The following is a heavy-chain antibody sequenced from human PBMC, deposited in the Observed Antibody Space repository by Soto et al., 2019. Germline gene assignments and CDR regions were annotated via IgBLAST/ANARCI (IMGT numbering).Heavy chain of an antibody. V-gene: IGHV3-30*18. CDR2: ISYDGSNK. CDR1: GFTFSSYG. Sequence: GGSLRLSCAASGFTFSSYGMHWVRQAPGKGLEWVAVISYDGSNKYYADSVKGRFTISRDNSKNTLYLQMNSLRAEDTAVYYCAKDGPYSNRRLDYYYYMDVWGKGTTVTVSS. J-gene: IGHJ6*03. CDR3: AKDGPYSNRRLDYYYYMDV. D-gene: IGHD4-4*01.